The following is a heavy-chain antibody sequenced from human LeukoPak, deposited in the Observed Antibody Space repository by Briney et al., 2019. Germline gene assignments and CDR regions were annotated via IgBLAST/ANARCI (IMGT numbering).Heavy chain of an antibody. J-gene: IGHJ5*02. CDR3: ARDRLHYDSPNWFDP. CDR1: GFTFGSYS. V-gene: IGHV3-48*01. CDR2: ISSSSNTI. D-gene: IGHD3-3*01. Sequence: GGSLRLSCAASGFTFGSYSMNWVRQAPGKGLEWVSYISSSSNTIYYADSLKGRFTISRDNARNSLYLQMNSLRAEDTAVYYCARDRLHYDSPNWFDPWGQGTLVTVSS.